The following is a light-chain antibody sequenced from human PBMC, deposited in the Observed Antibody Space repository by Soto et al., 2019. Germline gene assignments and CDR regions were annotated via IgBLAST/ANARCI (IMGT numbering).Light chain of an antibody. CDR3: RSYAGSNTYV. CDR1: KNDIGVYDF. V-gene: IGLV2-8*01. CDR2: EVV. Sequence: QSVLTQPPSASGSPGESLIISCTGTKNDIGVYDFVSWYQHHPGKAPRLIIYEVVQRPSGVPARFSGSKSGNTASLTVSGLQAADEADYFCRSYAGSNTYVFGSGTKVTVL. J-gene: IGLJ1*01.